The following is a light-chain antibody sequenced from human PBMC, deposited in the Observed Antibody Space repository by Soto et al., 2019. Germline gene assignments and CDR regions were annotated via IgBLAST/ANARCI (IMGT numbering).Light chain of an antibody. CDR2: DVT. CDR1: SSNFYNS. CDR3: SSYVDYYIWV. V-gene: IGLV2-11*01. Sequence: QSVLTQPRSVSGSPGQSVTISCSGTSSNFYNSVSWYQQHPGKAPKLMIFDVTKRPSGVPARFSGSKSGTTASLTISGLQAEDEADYYCSSYVDYYIWVFGGGTKLTVL. J-gene: IGLJ3*02.